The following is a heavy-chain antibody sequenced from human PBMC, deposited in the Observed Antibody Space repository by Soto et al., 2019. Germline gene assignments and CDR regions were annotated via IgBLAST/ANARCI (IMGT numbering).Heavy chain of an antibody. CDR1: GGTFSSYA. J-gene: IGHJ4*01. CDR2: IIPIFGTA. Sequence: QVQLVQSGAEVKKPGSSVKVSCKASGGTFSSYAISCVRQASGQGLEWMGGIIPIFGTANYAKKFQGRVTSTADAPTSTAYMELSSLRSDDTAVYYCARENDGDPGYYFDYWGHGTLVTVSS. D-gene: IGHD4-17*01. CDR3: ARENDGDPGYYFDY. V-gene: IGHV1-69*01.